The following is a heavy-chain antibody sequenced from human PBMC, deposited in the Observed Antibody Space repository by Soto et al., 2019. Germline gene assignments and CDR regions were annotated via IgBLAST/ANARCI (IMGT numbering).Heavy chain of an antibody. D-gene: IGHD6-13*01. J-gene: IGHJ6*02. CDR1: GFTFSSYS. V-gene: IGHV3-48*02. CDR3: ARDLYSSSWYYYYYGMDV. CDR2: ISSSSSTI. Sequence: GSLRLSCAASGFTFSSYSMNWVRQAPGKGLEWVSYISSSSSTIYYADSVKGRFTISRDNAKNSLYLQMNSLRDEDTAVYYCARDLYSSSWYYYYYGMDVWGQGXTVTV.